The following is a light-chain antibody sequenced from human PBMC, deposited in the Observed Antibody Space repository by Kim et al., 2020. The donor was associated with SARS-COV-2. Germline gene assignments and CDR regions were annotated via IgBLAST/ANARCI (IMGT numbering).Light chain of an antibody. Sequence: SVGQRQTARSTCGGNNIGSKNVHWYQQRPGQAPVMVIYRESNRPSGIPERFSNSNSGNTATLTISRAQAGDEADCYCQVWDSSTVVFGGGTQLTVL. CDR3: QVWDSSTVV. CDR2: RES. V-gene: IGLV3-9*01. J-gene: IGLJ2*01. CDR1: NIGSKN.